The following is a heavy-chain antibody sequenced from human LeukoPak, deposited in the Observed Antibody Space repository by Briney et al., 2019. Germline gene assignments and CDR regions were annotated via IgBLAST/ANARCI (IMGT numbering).Heavy chain of an antibody. CDR2: INHSGST. Sequence: SETLSLTCAVYGGSFSGYYWSWIRQPPGKGLEWIGEINHSGSTNYNPSLKSRVTISVDTSKNQFSLKLSSVTAADTAVYYCASLPYNYGSSIWGQGALVTVSS. CDR1: GGSFSGYY. V-gene: IGHV4-34*01. CDR3: ASLPYNYGSSI. J-gene: IGHJ4*02. D-gene: IGHD5-12*01.